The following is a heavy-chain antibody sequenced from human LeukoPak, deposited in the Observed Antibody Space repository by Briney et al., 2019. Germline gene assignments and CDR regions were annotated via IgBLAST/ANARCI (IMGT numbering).Heavy chain of an antibody. CDR3: ARATVGPLYSLHY. J-gene: IGHJ4*02. V-gene: IGHV4-34*01. CDR2: INHSGST. CDR1: GGSFSGYY. D-gene: IGHD2-15*01. Sequence: KPSETLSLTCAVYGGSFSGYYWSWIRQPPGKGLEWIGEINHSGSTNHNPSLKSRFTISVDTSKNQFSLKLSSVTAADTAVYYCARATVGPLYSLHYWGQGTLVTVSS.